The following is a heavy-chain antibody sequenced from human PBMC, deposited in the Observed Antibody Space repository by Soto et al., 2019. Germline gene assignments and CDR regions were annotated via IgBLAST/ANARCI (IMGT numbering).Heavy chain of an antibody. CDR1: GGSISSYY. Sequence: SETLSLTCTVSGGSISSYYWSWIRQPPGKGLEWIGYMYYRGSTNYNPSLKSRVTISVDTSKNQFSLKLSSVTAADTAVYYCGRSYYDFWSGYFYFDYWGQGTLVTVSS. V-gene: IGHV4-59*01. CDR3: GRSYYDFWSGYFYFDY. J-gene: IGHJ4*02. CDR2: MYYRGST. D-gene: IGHD3-3*01.